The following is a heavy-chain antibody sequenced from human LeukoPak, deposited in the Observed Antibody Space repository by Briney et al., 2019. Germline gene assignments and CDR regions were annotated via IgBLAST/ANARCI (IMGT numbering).Heavy chain of an antibody. CDR2: ISSSSNYI. D-gene: IGHD5-18*01. V-gene: IGHV3-21*01. CDR1: GFMFRSYS. CDR3: ARKAFHNIDPAHIDA. J-gene: IGHJ6*03. Sequence: PGGSLRLSCAASGFMFRSYSMNCLRQAPGKGPEWVSSISSSSNYIYYADSVKGRFTVSRDNANNSLYLQMNSLRAEDTAVYYCARKAFHNIDPAHIDAWGKGTTVTVSS.